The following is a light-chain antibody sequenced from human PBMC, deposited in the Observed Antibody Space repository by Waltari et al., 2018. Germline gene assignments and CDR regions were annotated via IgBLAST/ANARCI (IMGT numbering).Light chain of an antibody. CDR2: RNN. CDR3: SAWDSSLSAVV. Sequence: QAGLPQPPSVSKGLRQTATLTCTGKSDNVGNQGAAWLQQHQGHPPKLLSYRNNNRPSGISERLSASRSGDTASLTITGLQPEDEADYYCSAWDSSLSAVVFGGGTKLTVL. V-gene: IGLV10-54*01. J-gene: IGLJ2*01. CDR1: SDNVGNQG.